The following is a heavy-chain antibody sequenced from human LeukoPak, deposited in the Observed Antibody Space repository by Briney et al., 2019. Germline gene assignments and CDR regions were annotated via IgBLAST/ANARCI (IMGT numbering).Heavy chain of an antibody. CDR1: GFTVSSFE. CDR2: ISASGGNT. CDR3: AKDLSWVITTHRAFDI. D-gene: IGHD3-22*01. V-gene: IGHV3-23*01. J-gene: IGHJ3*02. Sequence: GGSLRLSCEASGFTVSSFEINWVRQAPGKGLEWFSSISASGGNTYYADSVKGRFTISGDNSKNTLYLQMNSLRAEDTAVYYCAKDLSWVITTHRAFDIWGQGTMVTVSS.